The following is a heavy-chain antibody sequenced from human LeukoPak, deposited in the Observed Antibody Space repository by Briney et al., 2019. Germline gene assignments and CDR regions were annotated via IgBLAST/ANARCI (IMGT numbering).Heavy chain of an antibody. J-gene: IGHJ4*02. CDR3: ARVHVDFWSGDSPFDY. D-gene: IGHD3-3*01. V-gene: IGHV1-2*02. Sequence: GASVKVSCKASGYTFTGYYMHWVRQAPGQGLEWMGWINPNSGGTNYAQKFQGRVTMNRDTSISTAYMELSRLRSDDTAVYYCARVHVDFWSGDSPFDYWSQGTLVTASS. CDR1: GYTFTGYY. CDR2: INPNSGGT.